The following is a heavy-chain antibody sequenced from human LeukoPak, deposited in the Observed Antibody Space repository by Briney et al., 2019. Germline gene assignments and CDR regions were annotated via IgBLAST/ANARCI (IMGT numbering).Heavy chain of an antibody. CDR2: IRHDSSDI. V-gene: IGHV3-48*01. D-gene: IGHD3-10*01. CDR3: VRDWFGESV. Sequence: GGSLRLSCAASGFTFSIYSMIWVRQAPGKGLEWVSFIRHDSSDIYYADSVKGRFTISRDNAKNSLYLQMNSLTAEDTAVYYCVRDWFGESVWGRGTLVAVSS. J-gene: IGHJ4*02. CDR1: GFTFSIYS.